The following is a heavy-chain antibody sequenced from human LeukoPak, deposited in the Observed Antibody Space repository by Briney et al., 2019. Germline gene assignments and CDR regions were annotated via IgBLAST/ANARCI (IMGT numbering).Heavy chain of an antibody. CDR2: LYYSGST. Sequence: SETLSLTCTVSGDSISSYYWSWIRQPPGKGLEWIGFLYYSGSTNYNPSLKGRVTISLDTSKNQFSLKLSSVTAADTAVYYCARALRGYGSGNYYYYYGLDVWGQGTTVTVSS. CDR1: GDSISSYY. CDR3: ARALRGYGSGNYYYYYGLDV. V-gene: IGHV4-59*01. J-gene: IGHJ6*02. D-gene: IGHD5-18*01.